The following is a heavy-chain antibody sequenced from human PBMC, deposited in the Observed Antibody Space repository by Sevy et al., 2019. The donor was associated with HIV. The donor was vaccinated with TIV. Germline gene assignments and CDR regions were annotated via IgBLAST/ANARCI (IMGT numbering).Heavy chain of an antibody. V-gene: IGHV3-9*01. J-gene: IGHJ6*02. CDR1: GFTFDHHA. CDR2: INWNSVSI. CDR3: AREGLAPYVYGADV. D-gene: IGHD3-10*02. Sequence: GGSLRLSCAASGFTFDHHAMYWVRQAPGKGLEWVSGINWNSVSIGYADSVKGRFTISRDNAKNSLYLHLNSLGADDTALYYCAREGLAPYVYGADVWGQGTAVTVSS.